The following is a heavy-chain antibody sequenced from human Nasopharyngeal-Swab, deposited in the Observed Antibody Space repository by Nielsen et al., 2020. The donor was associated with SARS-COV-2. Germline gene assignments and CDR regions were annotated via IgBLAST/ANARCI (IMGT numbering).Heavy chain of an antibody. V-gene: IGHV4-59*01. J-gene: IGHJ5*02. D-gene: IGHD3-3*01. CDR2: IYYSGST. Sequence: WIRQPPGKGLEWIGYIYYSGSTSYNPSLKSRVTISVDTSKNQFSLKLSSVTAADTAVYYCARATWSGYSLGWFDPWGQGTLVTVSS. CDR3: ARATWSGYSLGWFDP.